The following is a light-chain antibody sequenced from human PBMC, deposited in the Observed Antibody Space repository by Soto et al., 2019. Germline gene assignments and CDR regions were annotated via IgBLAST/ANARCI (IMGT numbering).Light chain of an antibody. CDR2: DAY. J-gene: IGKJ5*01. Sequence: EVVLTQSPVTLSLSPGEIATLSCRASQSFPGLLAWYQQKPGQAPRLLIYDAYNRATGIPPRFSGSGSGTDFTLTISSLEPEDSAVYYCQQRHMWPITFGQGTRLEIK. CDR3: QQRHMWPIT. CDR1: QSFPGL. V-gene: IGKV3-11*01.